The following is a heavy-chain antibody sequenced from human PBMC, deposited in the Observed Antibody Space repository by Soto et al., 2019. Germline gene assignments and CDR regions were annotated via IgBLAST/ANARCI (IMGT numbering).Heavy chain of an antibody. D-gene: IGHD3-3*01. CDR3: ATWTFLYYFDY. CDR2: IYYSGST. Sequence: PSETLSLTCTVSGGSISSSSYYWCWIRQPPGKGLEWIGSIYYSGSTYYNPSLKSRVTISVDTSKNQFSLKLSSVTAADTAVYYCATWTFLYYFDYWGQGTLVTVSS. J-gene: IGHJ4*02. V-gene: IGHV4-39*01. CDR1: GGSISSSSYY.